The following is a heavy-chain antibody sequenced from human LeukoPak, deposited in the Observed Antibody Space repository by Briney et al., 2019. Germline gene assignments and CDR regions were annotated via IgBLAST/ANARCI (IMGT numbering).Heavy chain of an antibody. CDR2: ISYDGSNK. CDR1: GFTFSSYG. D-gene: IGHD5-12*01. CDR3: ARDYGYVCSTRACFDP. V-gene: IGHV3-30*03. Sequence: GRSLRLSCAASGFTFSSYGMHWVRQAPGKGLEWVAVISYDGSNKYYADSVKGRFTISRDNSKNTLYLQMNSLRAEDTAEYYCARDYGYVCSTRACFDPWGQGTLFTVSS. J-gene: IGHJ5*02.